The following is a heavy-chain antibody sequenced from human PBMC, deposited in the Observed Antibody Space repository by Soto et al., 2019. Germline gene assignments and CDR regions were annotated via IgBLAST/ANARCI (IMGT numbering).Heavy chain of an antibody. CDR1: GLSFSSYA. D-gene: IGHD6-19*01. V-gene: IGHV3-23*01. CDR3: AKDEEILGWFPTSYYFYF. Sequence: EVQVLESGGGLAQPGRSLRLSCAVSGLSFSSYAMTWVRQSPGKGLEWVSSISRSGNSTYSADSVRGRFTIARDNSKNTLYLQRNSLRAEDTAVYYCAKDEEILGWFPTSYYFYFWGQGTLVSVSS. CDR2: ISRSGNST. J-gene: IGHJ4*02.